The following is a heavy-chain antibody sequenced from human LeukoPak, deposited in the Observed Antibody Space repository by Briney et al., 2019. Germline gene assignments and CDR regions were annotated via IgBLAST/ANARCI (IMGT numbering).Heavy chain of an antibody. CDR3: ARRSRFWSGYYTLDY. V-gene: IGHV1-69*13. D-gene: IGHD3-3*01. CDR1: GGTFSNYG. J-gene: IGHJ4*02. Sequence: EASVKVSCKASGGTFSNYGIDWVRQAPGQGLEWLGGIIPISGTANSAQNFQGRVTITADESTTTAYMELSSLRSDDTAVYYCARRSRFWSGYYTLDYWGQGTLVTVSS. CDR2: IIPISGTA.